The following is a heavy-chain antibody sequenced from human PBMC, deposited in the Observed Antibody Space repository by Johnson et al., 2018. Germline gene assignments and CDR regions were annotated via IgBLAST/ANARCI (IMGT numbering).Heavy chain of an antibody. CDR2: INHSGNT. V-gene: IGHV4-34*01. D-gene: IGHD2-2*01. CDR1: GGSFSGYY. CDR3: ARGRIVVIPAATISHFQH. Sequence: QVQLQQWGAGLLKPSETLSLTCAVYGGSFSGYYWSWIRQPPGKGLEWIGEINHSGNTNYRTSLKSRVTISVDTAKNQFSLKLSSVTAADTAVYYCARGRIVVIPAATISHFQHWGQGTLVTVSS. J-gene: IGHJ1*01.